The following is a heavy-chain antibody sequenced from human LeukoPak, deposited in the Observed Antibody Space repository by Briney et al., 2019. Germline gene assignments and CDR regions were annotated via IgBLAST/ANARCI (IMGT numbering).Heavy chain of an antibody. CDR2: TSPYDETP. CDR1: GYSFFTFG. CDR3: AKLDPPITESARGDALDV. V-gene: IGHV1-18*01. J-gene: IGHJ3*01. D-gene: IGHD5-24*01. Sequence: ASVTVSFKTSGYSFFTFGITWVRQAPGKGLQWMGWTSPYDETPTYAHEVQGRVTMTKDTSTVTVYMELTSLTSDDTAIYYCAKLDPPITESARGDALDVWGQGTKVIVSS.